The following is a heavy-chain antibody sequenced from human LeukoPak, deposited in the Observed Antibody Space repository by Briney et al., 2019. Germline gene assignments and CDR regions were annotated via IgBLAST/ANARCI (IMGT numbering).Heavy chain of an antibody. J-gene: IGHJ4*02. CDR2: ISYTGTT. D-gene: IGHD3-10*01. V-gene: IGHV4-59*08. Sequence: PSETLSLTCSVSGGSINGYSWTWIRQPPGMRFEWVGHISYTGTTNYNPSLTTRVAISVDTSKNQFSLKLTSVTAADTAMYFCARLGSNWNSPGRDYWGQGTLVTVSS. CDR1: GGSINGYS. CDR3: ARLGSNWNSPGRDY.